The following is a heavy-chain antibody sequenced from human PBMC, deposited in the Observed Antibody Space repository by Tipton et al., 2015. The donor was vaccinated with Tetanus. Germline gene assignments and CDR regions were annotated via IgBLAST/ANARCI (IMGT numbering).Heavy chain of an antibody. J-gene: IGHJ4*02. CDR1: GGPVSSSNW. D-gene: IGHD3-10*01. CDR3: ARHPPPYYYGSGSYLDY. V-gene: IGHV4-4*01. Sequence: TLSLTCDVSGGPVSSSNWWSWVRQAPGKGLEWIGEIYYSGSTFYHPSLQSRVTISVDTSKNQFSLRLSSVTAAGTAVYFCARHPPPYYYGSGSYLDYWGQGTPVTVSS. CDR2: IYYSGST.